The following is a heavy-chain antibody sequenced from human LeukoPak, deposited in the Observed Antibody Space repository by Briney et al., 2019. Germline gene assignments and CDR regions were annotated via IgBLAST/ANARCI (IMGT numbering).Heavy chain of an antibody. CDR1: GFTFNRFY. V-gene: IGHV3-64*04. CDR3: AKQLGYCSDGSCYFPY. Sequence: GGSLRLSCSASGFTFNRFYLHWVRQAPGKGLEFVSHISSNGATTYYADSVQGRFTISRDNSKSTLCLQMNSLRAEDTAVYCCAKQLGYCSDGSCYFPYWGQGTLVTVSS. J-gene: IGHJ4*02. D-gene: IGHD2-15*01. CDR2: ISSNGATT.